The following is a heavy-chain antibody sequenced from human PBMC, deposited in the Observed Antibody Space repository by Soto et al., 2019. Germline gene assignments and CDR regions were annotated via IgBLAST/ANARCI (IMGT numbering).Heavy chain of an antibody. J-gene: IGHJ6*02. D-gene: IGHD6-13*01. CDR1: GFTFSSYS. CDR2: ISSSSSYI. CDR3: ARDSSRSPHGMDV. Sequence: PGGSLRLSCAASGFTFSSYSMNWVRQAPGKGLEWVSSISSSSSYIYYADSVKGRFTISRDNAKNSLYLQMNSLRAEDTAVYYCARDSSRSPHGMDVWGQGTTVTVSS. V-gene: IGHV3-21*01.